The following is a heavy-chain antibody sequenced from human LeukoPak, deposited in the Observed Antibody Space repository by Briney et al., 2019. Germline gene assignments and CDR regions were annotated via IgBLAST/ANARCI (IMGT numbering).Heavy chain of an antibody. CDR1: GFTFSNYM. CDR3: ASDDFWSGYFDY. J-gene: IGHJ4*02. D-gene: IGHD3-3*01. V-gene: IGHV3-74*01. CDR2: IKSDGITI. Sequence: GGSLRLSCAASGFTFSNYMMHWVRQAPGKGLVWVSRIKSDGITITYADSVKGRFTISRDNSKNTLYLQMNSLRAEDTAVYYCASDDFWSGYFDYWGQGTLVTVSS.